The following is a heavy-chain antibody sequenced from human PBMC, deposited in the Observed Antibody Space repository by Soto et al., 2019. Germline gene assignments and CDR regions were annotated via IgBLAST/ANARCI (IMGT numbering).Heavy chain of an antibody. V-gene: IGHV3-30-3*02. Sequence: PGGSLRLSCAASGFTFSTYVMHWVRQAPGKGLEWVAVTSYDGSNKYYADSVKGRFTISRDNSKNTLYLQMNSLRAEDAAVYHCAKPECSRHCQRDNWFDPWGQGTLVTVSS. CDR1: GFTFSTYV. D-gene: IGHD2-21*02. CDR2: TSYDGSNK. CDR3: AKPECSRHCQRDNWFDP. J-gene: IGHJ5*02.